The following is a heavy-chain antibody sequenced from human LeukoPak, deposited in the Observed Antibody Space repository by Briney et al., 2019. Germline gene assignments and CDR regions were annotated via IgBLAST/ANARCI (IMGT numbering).Heavy chain of an antibody. D-gene: IGHD2-2*01. Sequence: GGSLRLSCAASGFIVSSNYMSWVRQAPGKGLEWVSAIFSGGNTYYADSVKGRFTISRDNSKNTLYLQMNSLRAEDTAVYYCARGGPSWGSNAFDIWGQGTMVTVSS. CDR3: ARGGPSWGSNAFDI. CDR2: IFSGGNT. J-gene: IGHJ3*02. CDR1: GFIVSSNY. V-gene: IGHV3-53*01.